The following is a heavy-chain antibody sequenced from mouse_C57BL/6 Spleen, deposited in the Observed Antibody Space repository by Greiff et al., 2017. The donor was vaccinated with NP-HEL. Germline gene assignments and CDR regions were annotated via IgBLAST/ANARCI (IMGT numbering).Heavy chain of an antibody. Sequence: VQLQQSGPVLVKPGASVKMSCKASGYTFTDYYMNWVKQSHGKSLEWIGVINPYNGGTSYNQKFKGKATLTVDKSSSTAYMELNSLTSEDSAVYYCARSELGWFAYWGQGTLVTVSA. D-gene: IGHD4-1*01. CDR3: ARSELGWFAY. V-gene: IGHV1-19*01. J-gene: IGHJ3*01. CDR1: GYTFTDYY. CDR2: INPYNGGT.